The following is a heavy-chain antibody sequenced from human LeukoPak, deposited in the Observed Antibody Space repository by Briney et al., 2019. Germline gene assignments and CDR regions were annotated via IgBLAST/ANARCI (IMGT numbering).Heavy chain of an antibody. CDR2: INTYSGDT. D-gene: IGHD3-10*01. J-gene: IGHJ4*02. V-gene: IGHV1-18*01. Sequence: ASVKVSCNPSGYTFTTYGISWVRQAPGQGLEWMGWINTYSGDTNYAQKLQGRVTMTTDTSTSTAYMELGSLRSDDTAMYYCARDYQYYASGSSKKAFDYWGQGTLVTVSS. CDR1: GYTFTTYG. CDR3: ARDYQYYASGSSKKAFDY.